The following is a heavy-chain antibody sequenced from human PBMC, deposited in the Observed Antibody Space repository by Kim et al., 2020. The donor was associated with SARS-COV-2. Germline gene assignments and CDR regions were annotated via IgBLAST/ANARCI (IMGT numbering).Heavy chain of an antibody. J-gene: IGHJ4*01. D-gene: IGHD3-10*01. CDR2: VFYSGST. CDR1: GGSISSGTYY. V-gene: IGHV4-31*03. Sequence: SETLSLTCTVSGGSISSGTYYWSWLRPHPGKGLEWIGYVFYSGSTYYTPSLKSRLIISVDTTNHQSSLMLSFVTAAATAVYYSARLQDELPPYYFDY. CDR3: ARLQDELPPYYFDY.